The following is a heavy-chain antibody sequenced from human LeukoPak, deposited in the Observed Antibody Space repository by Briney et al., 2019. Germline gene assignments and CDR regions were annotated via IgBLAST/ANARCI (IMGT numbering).Heavy chain of an antibody. Sequence: SETLSLTCTVSGGSISSSDYYWGWLRQPPGKGLEWIGTIFHSATSYYSGTSYFNASLKSRVTISVDTPKNQFSLKMKSVTAADTAVYYFARPEGSTWEYNWFDPWGQGTLVTVSS. CDR1: GGSISSSDYY. J-gene: IGHJ5*02. CDR2: IFHSATSYYSGTS. CDR3: ARPEGSTWEYNWFDP. D-gene: IGHD6-13*01. V-gene: IGHV4-39*01.